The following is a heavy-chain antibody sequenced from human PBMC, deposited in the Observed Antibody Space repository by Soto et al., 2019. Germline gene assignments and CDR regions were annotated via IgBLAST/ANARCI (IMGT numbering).Heavy chain of an antibody. J-gene: IGHJ6*02. CDR1: GGTFSSYA. CDR2: IIPIFGTA. D-gene: IGHD2-15*01. V-gene: IGHV1-69*01. Sequence: QVQLVQSGAEVKKPGSSVKVSCKASGGTFSSYAISWVRQAPGQGLEWMGGIIPIFGTANYAQKFQGRVTITADEPTSTAYMELSSLRSEDTAVYYCARGGDIVVVVAERGMDVWGQGTTVTVSS. CDR3: ARGGDIVVVVAERGMDV.